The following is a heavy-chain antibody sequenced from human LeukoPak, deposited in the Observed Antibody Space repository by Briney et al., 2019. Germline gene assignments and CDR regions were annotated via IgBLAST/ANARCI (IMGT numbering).Heavy chain of an antibody. V-gene: IGHV3-23*01. J-gene: IGHJ6*02. D-gene: IGHD1-26*01. CDR1: GFTFSDSW. CDR2: ISGSGGST. Sequence: GGSLRLSCAASGFTFSDSWMSWVRQAPGKGLEWVSAISGSGGSTYYADSVKGRFTISRDNSKNTLYLQMNSLRAEDTAVYYCASRHGRGSYYGMDVWGQGTTVTVSS. CDR3: ASRHGRGSYYGMDV.